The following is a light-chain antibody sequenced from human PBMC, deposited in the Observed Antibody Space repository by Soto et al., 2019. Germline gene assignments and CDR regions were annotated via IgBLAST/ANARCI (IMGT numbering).Light chain of an antibody. CDR2: DAS. J-gene: IGKJ1*01. CDR1: QSIGIW. V-gene: IGKV1-5*01. CDR3: QQYNSHSWT. Sequence: DIQMTQPPSSLSASVGDRVTITCRASQSIGIWLAWYQQRPGKAPNPLIYDASVLQSGVPSRFSGSGSGTEFTLTISSLQPDDFATYYCQQYNSHSWTFGQGTKVDIK.